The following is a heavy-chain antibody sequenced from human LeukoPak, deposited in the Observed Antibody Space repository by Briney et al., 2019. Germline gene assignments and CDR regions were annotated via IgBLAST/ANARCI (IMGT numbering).Heavy chain of an antibody. J-gene: IGHJ6*03. CDR2: INHSGST. CDR3: ARGMTLDYDFWSGYSRSQRRKGRIYYMDV. Sequence: PSETLSLTCAVYGGSFSGYYWSWIRQPPGKGLEWIGEINHSGSTNYNPSLKSRVTISVDASKNQFSLKLSSVTAADTAVYYCARGMTLDYDFWSGYSRSQRRKGRIYYMDVWGKGTTVTVSS. CDR1: GGSFSGYY. V-gene: IGHV4-34*01. D-gene: IGHD3-3*01.